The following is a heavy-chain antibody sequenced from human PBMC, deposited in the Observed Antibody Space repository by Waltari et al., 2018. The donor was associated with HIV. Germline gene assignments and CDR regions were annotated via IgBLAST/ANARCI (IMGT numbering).Heavy chain of an antibody. D-gene: IGHD3-10*02. J-gene: IGHJ5*02. CDR1: GCQFDVYA. CDR2: ISWKSGNI. V-gene: IGHV3-9*01. CDR3: ARGPMYRWFDP. Sequence: EVQLVESGGDWVQLGGSLGPTRAATGCQFDVYAMHWVRQAPGKGLEWVSGISWKSGNIAYADSVKGRFTISRDNAKNSLYLQMSSLRAEDTAFYYCARGPMYRWFDPWGQGTLVTVSS.